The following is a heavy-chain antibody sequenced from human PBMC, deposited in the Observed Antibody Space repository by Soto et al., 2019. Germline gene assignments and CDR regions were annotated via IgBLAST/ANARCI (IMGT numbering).Heavy chain of an antibody. CDR2: IYYRGST. J-gene: IGHJ6*02. D-gene: IGHD1-26*01. V-gene: IGHV4-59*11. CDR3: ARDGREASGMDV. CDR1: GGSISSHY. Sequence: PSETLSLTCTVSGGSISSHYWSWVRQAPGKGLEWIGHIYYRGSTSYNPSLRSRSTISVATSNNQFSLKLNSVTTADTAVYYCARDGREASGMDVWGQGTKVTVSS.